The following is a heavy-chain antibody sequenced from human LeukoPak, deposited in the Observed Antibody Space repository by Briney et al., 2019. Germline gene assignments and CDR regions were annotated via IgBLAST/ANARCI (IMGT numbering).Heavy chain of an antibody. Sequence: SETLSLTCAVYGGSFSGYSWSWIRQPPGKGLERIGEINHSGSTNYNPSLKSRVTISVDTSQNQFSLKLSSLTAADTAVYYCARGGEVVRGVIGLPYYYYMDVWGKGTTVTVSS. CDR2: INHSGST. CDR3: ARGGEVVRGVIGLPYYYYMDV. V-gene: IGHV4-34*01. D-gene: IGHD3-10*01. CDR1: GGSFSGYS. J-gene: IGHJ6*03.